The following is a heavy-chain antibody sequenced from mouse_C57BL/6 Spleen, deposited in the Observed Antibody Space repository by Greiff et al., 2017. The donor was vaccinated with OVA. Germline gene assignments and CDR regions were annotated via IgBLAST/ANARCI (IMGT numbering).Heavy chain of an antibody. Sequence: VQLQESGAELMKPGASVKLSCKATGYTFTGYWIEWVKQRPGHGLEWIGEIFPGSGSTKYNEKFKGKATFTVGTSSNTAYMQLSSLTTEDSSVYYCAGGGNYAAWFAYWGQGTLVTVSA. CDR1: GYTFTGYW. J-gene: IGHJ3*01. V-gene: IGHV1-9*01. CDR2: IFPGSGST. CDR3: AGGGNYAAWFAY. D-gene: IGHD2-4*01.